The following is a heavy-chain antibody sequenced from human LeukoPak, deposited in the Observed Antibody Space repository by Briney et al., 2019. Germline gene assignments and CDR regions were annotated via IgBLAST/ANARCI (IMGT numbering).Heavy chain of an antibody. D-gene: IGHD3-22*01. Sequence: SETLSLTCAVYGGSFNDYYWGWIRRPPGKGLEWLGEINHSGSANYNPSLKSRVTISVDTSKNQFSLKVSSVTAADTAVYYCARTFYFDTSGFYYAYWGQGTLVTASS. CDR1: GGSFNDYY. J-gene: IGHJ4*02. CDR3: ARTFYFDTSGFYYAY. V-gene: IGHV4-34*01. CDR2: INHSGSA.